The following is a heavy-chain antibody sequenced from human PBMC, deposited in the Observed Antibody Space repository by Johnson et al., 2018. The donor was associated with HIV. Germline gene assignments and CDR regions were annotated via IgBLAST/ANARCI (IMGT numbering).Heavy chain of an antibody. V-gene: IGHV3-53*01. Sequence: VQLVESGGGLIQPGGSLRLSCAASGFTVSSNYMSWVRQAPGKGLEWVSLIYSGGITYYADSVKGRFTISRDNSKNTLYLQMNSLRAEDTAVYYCARDQVGILWDAFDIWGQGTMVTVSS. CDR2: IYSGGIT. CDR3: ARDQVGILWDAFDI. D-gene: IGHD3-10*01. J-gene: IGHJ3*02. CDR1: GFTVSSNY.